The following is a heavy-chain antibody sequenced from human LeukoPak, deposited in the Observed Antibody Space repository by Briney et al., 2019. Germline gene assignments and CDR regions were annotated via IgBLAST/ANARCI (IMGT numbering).Heavy chain of an antibody. CDR1: GFTFSRYG. V-gene: IGHV3-30*18. J-gene: IGHJ4*02. CDR2: ISYDGSNK. CDR3: AKDRDILTGYLDY. Sequence: GSLRLSCAASGFTFSRYGMHWVRQAPGKGLEWVAVISYDGSNKYYVDSVKGRFTISKDNSKNTLYLQMNSLRAEDTAVYYCAKDRDILTGYLDYWGQGTLVTVSS. D-gene: IGHD3-9*01.